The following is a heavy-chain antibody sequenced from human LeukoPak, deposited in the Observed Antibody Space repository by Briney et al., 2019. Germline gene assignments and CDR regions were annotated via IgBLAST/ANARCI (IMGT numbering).Heavy chain of an antibody. J-gene: IGHJ4*02. D-gene: IGHD3-10*01. CDR2: FNPNSGGT. CDR1: GYTFTDYW. Sequence: ASVKVSCKASGYTFTDYWMHWVRQAPGQGLEWMGWFNPNSGGTKYAQKFQGRVTMTRDTSISTAYMELSRLRSDDTAMYYCAPGGAIDYWGQGTLVTVSS. CDR3: APGGAIDY. V-gene: IGHV1-2*02.